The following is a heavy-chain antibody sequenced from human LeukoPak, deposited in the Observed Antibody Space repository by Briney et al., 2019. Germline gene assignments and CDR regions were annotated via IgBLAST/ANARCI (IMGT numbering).Heavy chain of an antibody. CDR3: AREGGFFRPLDY. CDR2: IYYSGST. V-gene: IGHV4-59*01. D-gene: IGHD3-3*01. J-gene: IGHJ4*02. Sequence: SETLSLTCTVSGGSISSYYWSWIRQPPGKGLEWIGYIYYSGSTNYNPSLKSRVTISVDTSKNQFSLKLSSVTAADTAVYYCAREGGFFRPLDYSGQGTLVTLSS. CDR1: GGSISSYY.